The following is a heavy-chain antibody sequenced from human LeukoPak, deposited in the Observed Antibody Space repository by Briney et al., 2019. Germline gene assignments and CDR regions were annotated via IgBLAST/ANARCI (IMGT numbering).Heavy chain of an antibody. CDR2: ISSSGSTI. D-gene: IGHD3-22*01. V-gene: IGHV3-48*03. CDR1: GFTFSSYE. CDR3: ARFLLLESGLFTDAFDI. Sequence: GGSLRLSCAASGFTFSSYEMNWVRQAPGKGLEWVSYISSSGSTIYYADSVKGRFTISRDNAKNSLYLQMNSLRAEDTAVYYCARFLLLESGLFTDAFDIWGQGTMVTVSS. J-gene: IGHJ3*02.